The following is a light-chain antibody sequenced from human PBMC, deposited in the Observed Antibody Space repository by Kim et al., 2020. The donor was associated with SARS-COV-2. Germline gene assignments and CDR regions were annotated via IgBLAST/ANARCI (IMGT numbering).Light chain of an antibody. V-gene: IGKV3-20*01. CDR2: EAF. CDR1: QSVGSSL. J-gene: IGKJ2*03. CDR3: QQYGSSPYS. Sequence: LSTGERATLSCRASQSVGSSLLAWYQQKPCQAPRLLIYEAFKRVAGIPDRFSGSGSGTDFTLTISRPEPEDFAMYYCQQYGSSPYSFGQGTKLEI.